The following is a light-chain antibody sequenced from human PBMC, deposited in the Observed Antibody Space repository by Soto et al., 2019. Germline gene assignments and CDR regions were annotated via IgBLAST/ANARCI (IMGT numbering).Light chain of an antibody. V-gene: IGKV3D-15*01. CDR2: GAS. Sequence: EIVMTQSPATVSVSRGERDTLSYRASQSVNIYLAWYQQKPGQAPRLLIFGASSRATGIPARFSGSGSGTEFNLTIRSLQSEDFAVYFCQQYDDWLRLTFGGGTKVDIK. CDR1: QSVNIY. J-gene: IGKJ4*01. CDR3: QQYDDWLRLT.